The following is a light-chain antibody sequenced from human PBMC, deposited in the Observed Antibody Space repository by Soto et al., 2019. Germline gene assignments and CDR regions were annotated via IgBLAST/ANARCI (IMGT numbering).Light chain of an antibody. Sequence: QSVLTQPASVSGSPGQSITISCTGTSSDIGGYNYVSWYQQHPGEAPKLMIYEVTNRPSGVSNRFSGSKSGNTASLTISGLQAEDEADYYCSSYTTSTTRVFGGGTKLTVL. CDR3: SSYTTSTTRV. CDR1: SSDIGGYNY. V-gene: IGLV2-14*01. CDR2: EVT. J-gene: IGLJ3*02.